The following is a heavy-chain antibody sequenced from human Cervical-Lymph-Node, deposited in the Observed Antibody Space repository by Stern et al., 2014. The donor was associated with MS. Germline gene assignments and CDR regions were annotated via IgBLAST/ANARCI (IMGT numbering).Heavy chain of an antibody. CDR1: GFTFTTSG. Sequence: VQLVESGGGVVQPGGSLRLSCVASGFTFTTSGMHWVRQAPGKGLDWVAVISYDGSNQYYGDSVKGRFTTSRDNSKNTVYLQMNSLRPEDTAVYYCANAAALSCRSPSCYKAFEYWGQGILVTVSS. CDR2: ISYDGSNQ. D-gene: IGHD2-2*02. J-gene: IGHJ4*02. V-gene: IGHV3-30*18. CDR3: ANAAALSCRSPSCYKAFEY.